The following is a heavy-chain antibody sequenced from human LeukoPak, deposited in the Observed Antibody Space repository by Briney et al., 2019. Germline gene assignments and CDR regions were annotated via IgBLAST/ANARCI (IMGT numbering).Heavy chain of an antibody. CDR2: ILYDGSNK. CDR1: GFTFSNYG. V-gene: IGHV3-30*18. CDR3: AKGFQYSGYDYFDH. J-gene: IGHJ4*02. D-gene: IGHD5-12*01. Sequence: GRSLRLSCAASGFTFSNYGIHWVRQAPGKGLEWVAVILYDGSNKYYADSVKGRFTISRDNSKNTVYLQMNGLRGEDTAVYYCAKGFQYSGYDYFDHWGQGTLVTVSS.